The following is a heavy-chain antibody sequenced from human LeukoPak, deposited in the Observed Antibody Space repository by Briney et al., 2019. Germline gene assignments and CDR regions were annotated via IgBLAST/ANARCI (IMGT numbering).Heavy chain of an antibody. CDR1: GGSFSGYY. D-gene: IGHD2-2*02. V-gene: IGHV4-34*01. J-gene: IGHJ5*02. CDR3: ARGQGPPRPIPPNWLDP. CDR2: INHSGST. Sequence: SETLSLTCAVYGGSFSGYYWNWIRQPPGKGLEWIGEINHSGSTNYNPSLKSRVTISVDTSKNQFSLKLSSVTAADTAVYYCARGQGPPRPIPPNWLDPWGQGTLVTVSS.